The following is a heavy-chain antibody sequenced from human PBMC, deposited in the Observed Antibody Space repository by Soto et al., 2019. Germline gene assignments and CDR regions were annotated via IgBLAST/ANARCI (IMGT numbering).Heavy chain of an antibody. Sequence: QVQLVESGGDVVQPGRSLRLSCVASGFSFSAYTMHWVRQAPGEGLEWVAAISFDGNNKYSADSVKDRFTISRDNPENTMYVQMNSLRTEDTAVYYCGRDRRFGYGYKLGFDYWGQGTLVTVS. CDR1: GFSFSAYT. CDR3: GRDRRFGYGYKLGFDY. V-gene: IGHV3-30*03. J-gene: IGHJ4*02. D-gene: IGHD5-18*01. CDR2: ISFDGNNK.